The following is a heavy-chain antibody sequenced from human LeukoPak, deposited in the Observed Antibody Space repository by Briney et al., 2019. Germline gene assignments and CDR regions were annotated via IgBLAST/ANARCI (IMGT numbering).Heavy chain of an antibody. CDR2: INHSGST. Sequence: SETLSLTCAVYGGSFSGYYWSWIRQPPGKGLEWIGEINHSGSTNYNPSLKSRVTISVDTSKNQFSLKLSSVTAADTAVYHCASSMVRGVQDYWGQGTLVTVSS. V-gene: IGHV4-34*01. CDR1: GGSFSGYY. CDR3: ASSMVRGVQDY. J-gene: IGHJ4*02. D-gene: IGHD3-10*01.